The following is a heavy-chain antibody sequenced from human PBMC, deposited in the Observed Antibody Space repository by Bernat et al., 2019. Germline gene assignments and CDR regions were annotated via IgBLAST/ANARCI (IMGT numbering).Heavy chain of an antibody. D-gene: IGHD3-3*01. CDR1: GFTFSSFA. J-gene: IGHJ1*01. CDR3: ARDGRNYDFWSGYYPSDEGIQH. V-gene: IGHV3-23*01. CDR2: ISSSGGST. Sequence: VQLLQSGGGLVQPGGSLRLSCAASGFTFSSFAMSWVRQAPGKGLEWVSAISSSGGSTYYADSVKGRFTISRDNSKNTLYLQMNSLRAEDTAVYYCARDGRNYDFWSGYYPSDEGIQHWGPGTLVTVSS.